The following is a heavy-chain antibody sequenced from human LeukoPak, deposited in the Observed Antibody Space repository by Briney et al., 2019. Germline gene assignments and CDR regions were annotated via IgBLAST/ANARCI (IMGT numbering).Heavy chain of an antibody. CDR1: GYTFTAHA. V-gene: IGHV1-3*01. CDR2: INVANGDT. D-gene: IGHD3-16*01. CDR3: TSKPRGESRPFDY. J-gene: IGHJ4*02. Sequence: GASVKVSCKASGYTFTAHAVHWVRQAPGQRREWMGWINVANGDTGYSQKFQDRVTITRDTSASTGYMEMNSLISEDTAVYYCTSKPRGESRPFDYWGQGTLVTVSS.